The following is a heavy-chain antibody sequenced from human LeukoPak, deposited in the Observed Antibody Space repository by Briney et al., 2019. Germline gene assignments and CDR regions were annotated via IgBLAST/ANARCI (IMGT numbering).Heavy chain of an antibody. V-gene: IGHV4-34*01. CDR2: INHGGST. CDR1: GGSLSAYY. J-gene: IGHJ4*02. Sequence: PSETLSLTCAVYGGSLSAYYWTWIRQPPGKGLEWIGEINHGGSTNYNPSLKSRVTISIDTSKNQFSLKLSSVTAADTAVYYCARLDYDSSGPDRVFDYWGQGTLVTVSS. D-gene: IGHD3-22*01. CDR3: ARLDYDSSGPDRVFDY.